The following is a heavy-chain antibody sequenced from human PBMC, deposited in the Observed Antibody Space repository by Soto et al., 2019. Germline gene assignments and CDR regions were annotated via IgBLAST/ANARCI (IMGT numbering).Heavy chain of an antibody. D-gene: IGHD6-6*01. CDR3: AKDILPNAYSSSYYYYGMDF. V-gene: IGHV3-43D*03. Sequence: GGSLRLSCAASGFTFDDYAMHWVRQAPGKGLEWVSLISWDGGRTYYADSVKGRFTISRDNSKNSLYLQMNSLRAEDTALYYCAKDILPNAYSSSYYYYGMDFWGQGTTFTVS. CDR2: ISWDGGRT. CDR1: GFTFDDYA. J-gene: IGHJ6*02.